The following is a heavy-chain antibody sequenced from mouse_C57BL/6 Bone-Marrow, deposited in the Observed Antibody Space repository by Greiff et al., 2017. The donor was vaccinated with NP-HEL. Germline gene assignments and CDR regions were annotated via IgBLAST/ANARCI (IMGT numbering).Heavy chain of an antibody. D-gene: IGHD2-4*01. CDR3: ARHYRLYDYDWYFDV. V-gene: IGHV5-9*01. Sequence: EVKVVESGGGLVKPGGSLKLSCAASGFTFSSYTMSWVRQTPEKRLAWVATISGGGGNPYYPDSVKGRFTISRDNAKNTLYLQMSSLRSEDSALYYCARHYRLYDYDWYFDVWGTGTTVTVSS. CDR1: GFTFSSYT. J-gene: IGHJ1*03. CDR2: ISGGGGNP.